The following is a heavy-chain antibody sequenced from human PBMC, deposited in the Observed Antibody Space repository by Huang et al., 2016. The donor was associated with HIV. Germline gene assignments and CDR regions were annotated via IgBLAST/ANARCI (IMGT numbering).Heavy chain of an antibody. CDR1: GYTFSSFG. CDR2: ISVYNGNT. J-gene: IGHJ6*03. D-gene: IGHD5-18*01. CDR3: ARGGGIQLWLLGYYYMDV. Sequence: QVQLVQSGAEVKKPGASVKVSCKASGYTFSSFGISWVRQAHGQGLEWGGWISVYNGNTKFAQKVQGRLTMTTDTATSTAYMELRSLRSDDTAVYYCARGGGIQLWLLGYYYMDVWGNGTTVTVSS. V-gene: IGHV1-18*01.